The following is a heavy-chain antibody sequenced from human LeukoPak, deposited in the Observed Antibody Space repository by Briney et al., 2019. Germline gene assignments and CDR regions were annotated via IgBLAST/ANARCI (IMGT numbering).Heavy chain of an antibody. D-gene: IGHD3-10*01. V-gene: IGHV1-8*01. CDR1: GYTFTSYD. Sequence: ASVKVSCKASGYTFTSYDINWVRQATGQGLEWMGWMNANSGNTGYAQKFQGRVTMTRSTSISTAYMELSSLRSGDTAVYYCAKDPRLDNYYGSGSYRPPFFDYWGQGTLVTVSS. CDR3: AKDPRLDNYYGSGSYRPPFFDY. J-gene: IGHJ4*02. CDR2: MNANSGNT.